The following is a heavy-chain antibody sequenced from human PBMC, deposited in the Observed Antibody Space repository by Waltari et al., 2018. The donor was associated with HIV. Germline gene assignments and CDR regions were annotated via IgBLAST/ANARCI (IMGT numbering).Heavy chain of an antibody. CDR2: ISRNGNRK. D-gene: IGHD4-17*01. V-gene: IGHV3-9*01. CDR1: GFMFDDYD. Sequence: ELKMEQSGGGLVQTGRSLRLSCGAPGFMFDDYDMDWVRQVPGKGLEWVSSISRNGNRKTYADSVKGRFTISRDNAQSFLYLQMNSLRPEDTALYFCANVDPYYGGGGLRIWGQGTMVIVSS. CDR3: ANVDPYYGGGGLRI. J-gene: IGHJ3*02.